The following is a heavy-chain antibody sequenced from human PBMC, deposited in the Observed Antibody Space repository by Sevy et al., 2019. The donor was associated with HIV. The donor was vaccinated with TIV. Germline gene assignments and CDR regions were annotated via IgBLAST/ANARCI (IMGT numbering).Heavy chain of an antibody. CDR1: GFTFSTYG. V-gene: IGHV3-30*18. CDR3: AKVGPHCSGGTCYHPLFDY. CDR2: LSYDGREK. D-gene: IGHD2-15*01. J-gene: IGHJ4*02. Sequence: GGSLRLSCAASGFTFSTYGMHWVRQAPGKGLEWVAVLSYDGREKYYGNSVKGRFTIPGDNSKNTLYLQMNSLRDEDTAVYYCAKVGPHCSGGTCYHPLFDYCGQGTLVTVSS.